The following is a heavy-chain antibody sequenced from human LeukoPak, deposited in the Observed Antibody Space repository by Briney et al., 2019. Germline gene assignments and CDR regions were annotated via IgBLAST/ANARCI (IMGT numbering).Heavy chain of an antibody. CDR2: IYYSGST. J-gene: IGHJ4*02. V-gene: IGHV4-59*08. CDR3: ARAHGSGSYISLDY. Sequence: SETLSLTCTVSGGSIRSYYWSWIRQPPGKGLEWIGYIYYSGSTNYNPSLKSRVTISVDTSKNQFSLKLSSVTAADTAVYYCARAHGSGSYISLDYWGQGTLVTVSS. CDR1: GGSIRSYY. D-gene: IGHD3-10*01.